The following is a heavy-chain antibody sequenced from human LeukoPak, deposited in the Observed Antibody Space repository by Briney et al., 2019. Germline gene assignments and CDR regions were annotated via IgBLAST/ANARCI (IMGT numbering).Heavy chain of an antibody. CDR1: GFTFSSYS. D-gene: IGHD6-19*01. CDR3: ARGSSGWQTYDY. J-gene: IGHJ4*02. CDR2: ISSSSSYI. V-gene: IGHV3-21*01. Sequence: GGSLRLSCAASGFTFSSYSMNWVRQAPGKGLEWVSSISSSSSYIYYADSVKGRFTISRDNAKNSLYLQMNSLRAEDTAVYYCARGSSGWQTYDYWSQGTLVTVSS.